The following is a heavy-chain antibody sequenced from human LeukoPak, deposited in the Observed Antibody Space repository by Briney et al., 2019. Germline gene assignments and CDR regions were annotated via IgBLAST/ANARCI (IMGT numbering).Heavy chain of an antibody. Sequence: GGSLRLSCAASGFTFSSYAMSWVRQAPGKGLEWVSAISGSGGSTYYADSVKGRFTISRDNSKNTLYLQMNSLRAEDTAVYYCAKDQVGATTLHSYGMDVWGQGTTVTVSS. D-gene: IGHD1-26*01. CDR2: ISGSGGST. CDR1: GFTFSSYA. V-gene: IGHV3-23*01. J-gene: IGHJ6*02. CDR3: AKDQVGATTLHSYGMDV.